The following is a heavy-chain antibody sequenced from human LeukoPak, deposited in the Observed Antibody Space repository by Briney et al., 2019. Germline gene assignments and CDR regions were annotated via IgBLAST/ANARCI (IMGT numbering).Heavy chain of an antibody. J-gene: IGHJ4*02. CDR1: GFTFSSYG. CDR2: IRLDGGIK. V-gene: IGHV3-30*02. CDR3: AKTGAAYYLDN. Sequence: GGSLRLSCAASGFTFSSYGMHWVRQAPGKGLEWVAFIRLDGGIKGHGDSVKGRFTISRDNSENTLYLQMNTLRSEDTAVYYCAKTGAAYYLDNWGQGTLVTVSS. D-gene: IGHD7-27*01.